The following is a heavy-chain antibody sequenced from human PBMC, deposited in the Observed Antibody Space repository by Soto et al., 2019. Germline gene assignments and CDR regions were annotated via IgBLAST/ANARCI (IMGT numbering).Heavy chain of an antibody. CDR3: ARSDIVVVTAAPGGVSYYYGMDV. Sequence: GGSVKVSFKASGGTFSSYAISLVRQAPGQGLEWIGGIIPIFGTANYAQKFQGRVTITADKSTSTAYMELSSLRSEDTAVYYCARSDIVVVTAAPGGVSYYYGMDVWGQGTTVTVSS. CDR1: GGTFSSYA. D-gene: IGHD2-2*01. V-gene: IGHV1-69*06. CDR2: IIPIFGTA. J-gene: IGHJ6*02.